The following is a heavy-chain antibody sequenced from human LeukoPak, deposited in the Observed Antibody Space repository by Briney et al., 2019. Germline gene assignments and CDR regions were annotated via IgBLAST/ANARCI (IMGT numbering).Heavy chain of an antibody. Sequence: PSETLSLTCTVSGGSIRSYKWSWLRQPAGKGLEWIGRIYSSVTTNYNPSLKSRVTMSVDTSKNQFSLKLTSVTAADTAVYYCVRGIVGVTAPDYWGQGALVIVSS. D-gene: IGHD1-26*01. CDR2: IYSSVTT. J-gene: IGHJ4*02. CDR3: VRGIVGVTAPDY. V-gene: IGHV4-4*07. CDR1: GGSIRSYK.